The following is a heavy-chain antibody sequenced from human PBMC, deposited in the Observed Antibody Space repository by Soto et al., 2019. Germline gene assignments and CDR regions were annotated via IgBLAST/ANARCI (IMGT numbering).Heavy chain of an antibody. CDR2: VYYSGTT. D-gene: IGHD2-15*01. V-gene: IGHV4-61*01. CDR1: GGSVSDKTYY. CDR3: ATGAYCSGGSCSDYYYYYYGMDL. J-gene: IGHJ6*02. Sequence: SSETLSLTCSVSGGSVSDKTYYWSWIRQPPGKRLEWIGYVYYSGTTNYNPSLKSRVTISVDLSKNRFSLRLSSVTTADTALYYCATGAYCSGGSCSDYYYYYYGMDLWGQGTTVT.